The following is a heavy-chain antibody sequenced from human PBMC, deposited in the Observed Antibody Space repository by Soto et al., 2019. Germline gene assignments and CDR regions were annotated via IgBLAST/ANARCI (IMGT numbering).Heavy chain of an antibody. CDR1: GFTFSSYA. D-gene: IGHD3-10*01. CDR3: AKVQTMVRGVIVYYYGMDV. J-gene: IGHJ6*02. V-gene: IGHV3-23*01. Sequence: PGVSLRFSCAASGFTFSSYAMSWVRQAPGKWLEWVSAISGSGGSTYYADSVKGRFTISRDNSKNTLYLQMNSLRAEDTAVYYCAKVQTMVRGVIVYYYGMDVWGQGTTVTVSS. CDR2: ISGSGGST.